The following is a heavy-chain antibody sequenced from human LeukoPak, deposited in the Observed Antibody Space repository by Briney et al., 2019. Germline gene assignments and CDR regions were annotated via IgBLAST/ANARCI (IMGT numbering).Heavy chain of an antibody. CDR3: AREGGWFGESRVLHRLYYMDV. V-gene: IGHV1-69*13. J-gene: IGHJ6*03. Sequence: ASVKVSCKASGGTFSSYAINWVRQAPGQGLEWLGGIIPIFGTANYAQKFQGRVTITADESTSTACMELSSLRSEDTAVYYCAREGGWFGESRVLHRLYYMDVWGKGTTVTISS. CDR2: IIPIFGTA. D-gene: IGHD3-10*01. CDR1: GGTFSSYA.